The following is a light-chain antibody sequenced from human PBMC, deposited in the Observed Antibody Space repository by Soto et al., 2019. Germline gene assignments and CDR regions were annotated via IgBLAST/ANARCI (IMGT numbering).Light chain of an antibody. CDR2: ATS. CDR3: QQYGNSLPWT. V-gene: IGKV3-20*01. J-gene: IGKJ1*01. CDR1: QSVSSRY. Sequence: EMVLTLAPGTLCLSPGERATLSCRASQSVSSRYLAWYQQKPGQAPRPLIHATSSRATDVPDRFSGSGSGTDFTLTISRLEPEDFAVYYCQQYGNSLPWTFGQGTKVDIK.